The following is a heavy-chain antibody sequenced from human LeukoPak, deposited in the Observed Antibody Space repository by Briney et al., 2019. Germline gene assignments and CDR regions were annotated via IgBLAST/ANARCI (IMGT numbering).Heavy chain of an antibody. J-gene: IGHJ6*03. D-gene: IGHD3-10*01. CDR1: RLIFSSYW. Sequence: GGSLTLSCAASRLIFSSYWMHWVRQAPGKGLVWVSRINSDGSSTIYADSVKGRFAICRDYAKKTVYLQMNSLRVDDTAVYYCAGHYGSGRYHYYYMEVWGRGTTVTVSS. CDR3: AGHYGSGRYHYYYMEV. V-gene: IGHV3-74*01. CDR2: INSDGSST.